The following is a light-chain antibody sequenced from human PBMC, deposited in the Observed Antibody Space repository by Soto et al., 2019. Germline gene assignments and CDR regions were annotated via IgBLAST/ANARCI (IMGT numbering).Light chain of an antibody. CDR1: SSNIGTNT. Sequence: QSVLTPPPSASGTPGQRVTISCSGSSSNIGTNTVNWYQQLPGTAPKLLIYSNNQRPSGVPDRFSGSKSGTSASLAISGLQSEDEADYYCAAWDDSLNALVFGGGTKVTVL. CDR2: SNN. CDR3: AAWDDSLNALV. J-gene: IGLJ2*01. V-gene: IGLV1-44*01.